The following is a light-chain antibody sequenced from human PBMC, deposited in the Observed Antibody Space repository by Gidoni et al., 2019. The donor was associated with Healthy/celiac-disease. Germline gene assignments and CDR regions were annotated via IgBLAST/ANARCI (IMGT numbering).Light chain of an antibody. V-gene: IGKV3-20*01. J-gene: IGKJ2*01. Sequence: EIMLTQSPGTLSLSPGERATLSCRASQSVSSSYLAWYQQKPGQAPRLLIYGASSRATGIPDRFSGSGSGTDFTLTISRLEPEDFAVYYCQQYGSSPSFGQXTKLEIK. CDR1: QSVSSSY. CDR2: GAS. CDR3: QQYGSSPS.